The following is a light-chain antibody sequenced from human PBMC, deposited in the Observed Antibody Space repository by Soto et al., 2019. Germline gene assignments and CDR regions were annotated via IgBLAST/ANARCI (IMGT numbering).Light chain of an antibody. V-gene: IGLV2-14*01. CDR1: SSDVGGYNY. Sequence: QSALTQPASVSGSPGQSITISCTGTSSDVGGYNYVSWYQQHPGKAPKLMIYDVSNRPSGVSNHFSGSKSANTASLTISGLQAEDESDNYCSSYTSSTLVFGGGTKLTVL. CDR2: DVS. J-gene: IGLJ2*01. CDR3: SSYTSSTLV.